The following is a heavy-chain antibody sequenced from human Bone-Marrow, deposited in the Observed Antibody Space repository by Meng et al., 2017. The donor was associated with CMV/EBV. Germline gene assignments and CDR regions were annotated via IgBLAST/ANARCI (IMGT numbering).Heavy chain of an antibody. CDR2: INPNSGGT. CDR3: TRRESSNLEFDY. D-gene: IGHD3-10*01. Sequence: ASVKVSCKASGYTFTGYYMHWVRQAPGQGLEWMGWINPNSGGTNYAQKFQGRVTMTRDTSISTAYMELSRLRSDDTAVYYCTRRESSNLEFDYWGQGTLVTVYS. V-gene: IGHV1-2*02. J-gene: IGHJ4*02. CDR1: GYTFTGYY.